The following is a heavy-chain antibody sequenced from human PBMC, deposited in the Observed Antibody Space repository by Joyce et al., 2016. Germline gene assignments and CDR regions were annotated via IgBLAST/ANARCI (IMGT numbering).Heavy chain of an antibody. CDR2: NKSKTDGGTT. J-gene: IGHJ4*02. CDR1: GFTFNNAW. D-gene: IGHD6-19*01. V-gene: IGHV3-15*01. CDR3: TRERVGDSGGWYFDY. Sequence: EVQLVESGGDLVKPGGSLRLSCETSGFTFNNAWMSWVRHAQGKGREGVVENKSKTDGGTTDYAEPGKGKFTISRERSKNTRNMQRNSLKPEDTAMYYCTRERVGDSGGWYFDYWGQGSLVTVSS.